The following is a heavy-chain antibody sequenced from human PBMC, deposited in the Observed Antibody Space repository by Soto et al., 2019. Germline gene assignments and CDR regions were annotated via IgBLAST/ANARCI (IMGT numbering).Heavy chain of an antibody. CDR3: ARGFWTTTTCLVGDF. CDR2: ITPSGGST. Sequence: QVQLVQSGAEVKKPGASVKISCKSSGYTFTSYYMHWVRQAPGQGLEWMGMITPSGGSTNYAQRFQGRVPMAGDTSTSTVYMELSDLRSEDRAVYYCARGFWTTTTCLVGDFWGQGTMVTVSS. J-gene: IGHJ4*02. D-gene: IGHD3-3*01. CDR1: GYTFTSYY. V-gene: IGHV1-46*01.